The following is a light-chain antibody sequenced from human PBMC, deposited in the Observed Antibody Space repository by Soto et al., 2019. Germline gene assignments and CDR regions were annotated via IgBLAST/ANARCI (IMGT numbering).Light chain of an antibody. J-gene: IGKJ5*01. CDR2: LTS. V-gene: IGKV3D-11*01. CDR1: QALNTR. CDR3: QQRSSWPIT. Sequence: EIVLTQSPATLSAFPGDRVTLSCRASQALNTRLAWYQHKPGQAPRLLIYLTSNRAAGVPARFSAWGSGADLTITISSLEPEDFEVYYCQQRSSWPITFGQGTRLEIK.